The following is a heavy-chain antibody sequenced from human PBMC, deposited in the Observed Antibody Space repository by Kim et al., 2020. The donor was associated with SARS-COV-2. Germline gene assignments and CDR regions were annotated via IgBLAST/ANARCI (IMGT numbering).Heavy chain of an antibody. V-gene: IGHV3-23*01. Sequence: GTTTYCAAAVPGRFTLSRDNCRNTLSLQMKSLRAEETAVYYCAQNWNTDSWGQGTLVTVSS. J-gene: IGHJ4*02. D-gene: IGHD1-1*01. CDR2: GTTT. CDR3: AQNWNTDS.